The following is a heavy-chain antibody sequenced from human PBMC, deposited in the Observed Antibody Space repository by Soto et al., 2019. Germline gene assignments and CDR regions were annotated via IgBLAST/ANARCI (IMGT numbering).Heavy chain of an antibody. CDR1: GFTFSSFH. V-gene: IGHV3-48*02. CDR3: ARVVVVIPPGYYYAMDV. J-gene: IGHJ6*02. D-gene: IGHD3-22*01. CDR2: ITSSSDTI. Sequence: SLSLSCAASGFTFSSFHMNWVRQAPGRGLEWVAYITSSSDTIYYSDSVKGRFTISRDNGKNSLFLQMNSLRDEDMAVYYCARVVVVIPPGYYYAMDVWGQGTTVTVSS.